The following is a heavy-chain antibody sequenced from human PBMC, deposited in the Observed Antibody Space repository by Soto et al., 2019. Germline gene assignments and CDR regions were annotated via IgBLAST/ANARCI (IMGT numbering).Heavy chain of an antibody. Sequence: GESLKISCKGSGYSFTSYWISWVRQMPGKGLEWMGRIDPSDSYTNYSPSFQGHVTISADKSISTAYLQWSSLKASDTAMYYCARHAPSYYYDSSGYCHDYRGQGTLVTVSS. J-gene: IGHJ4*02. V-gene: IGHV5-10-1*01. D-gene: IGHD3-22*01. CDR1: GYSFTSYW. CDR3: ARHAPSYYYDSSGYCHDY. CDR2: IDPSDSYT.